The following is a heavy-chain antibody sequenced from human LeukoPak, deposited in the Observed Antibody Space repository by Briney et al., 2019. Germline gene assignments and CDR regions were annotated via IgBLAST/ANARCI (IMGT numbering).Heavy chain of an antibody. D-gene: IGHD1-26*01. CDR1: AFSFSSKW. CDR2: INRDGSST. J-gene: IGHJ4*02. Sequence: GGSLRLSCAASAFSFSSKWMHWVRQAPGKGLVWVSRINRDGSSTIYADSVKGRFTISRDNAKNTLYLQMNSLTAEDTAVYYCARDLWGAGDCWGQGTLVTVSS. V-gene: IGHV3-74*01. CDR3: ARDLWGAGDC.